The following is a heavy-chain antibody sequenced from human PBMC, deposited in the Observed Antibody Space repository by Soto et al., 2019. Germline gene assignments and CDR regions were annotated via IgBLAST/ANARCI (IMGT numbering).Heavy chain of an antibody. D-gene: IGHD2-8*01. CDR3: AKVRLTDYLRYAPLR. J-gene: IGHJ3*01. Sequence: GGSLRLSCAASGFTFNNYAMNWVRQAPGRGLEWVSIISPNGDSTYYADSVKGRFTISRDNSQNTVFLQMNSLRAEDTAIYFCAKVRLTDYLRYAPLRWGQGTLVTVSS. CDR2: ISPNGDST. V-gene: IGHV3-23*01. CDR1: GFTFNNYA.